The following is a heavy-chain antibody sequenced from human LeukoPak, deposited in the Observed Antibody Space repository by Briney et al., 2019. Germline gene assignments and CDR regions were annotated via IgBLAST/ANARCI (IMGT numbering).Heavy chain of an antibody. J-gene: IGHJ3*02. CDR1: GFTFSSYG. CDR3: ARVRLLWFGELFDAFDI. V-gene: IGHV3-30*03. Sequence: GGSLRLSCAASGFTFSSYGMHWVRQAPGKGLEWVAVISYDGSNKYYADSVKGRFTISRDNSKNTLYLQMNSLRAEDTAVYYCARVRLLWFGELFDAFDIWGQGTMVTVSS. D-gene: IGHD3-10*01. CDR2: ISYDGSNK.